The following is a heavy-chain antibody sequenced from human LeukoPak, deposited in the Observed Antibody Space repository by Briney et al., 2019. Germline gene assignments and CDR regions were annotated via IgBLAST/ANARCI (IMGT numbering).Heavy chain of an antibody. Sequence: ETLSLTCTVSGGSISSYYWSWIRQPPGKGLEWIGYIYYSGSTNYNPSLKSRVTISVDTSKNQFSLKLSSVTAADTAVYYCAREDSSSWYDYWGQGTLVTVSS. CDR3: AREDSSSWYDY. CDR2: IYYSGST. J-gene: IGHJ4*02. V-gene: IGHV4-59*01. CDR1: GGSISSYY. D-gene: IGHD6-13*01.